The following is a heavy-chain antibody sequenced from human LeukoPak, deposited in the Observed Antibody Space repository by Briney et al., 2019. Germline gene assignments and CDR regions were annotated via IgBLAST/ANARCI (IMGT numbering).Heavy chain of an antibody. Sequence: SETLSLTCSVSGDSIRSYYWSWIRQPPGKGLEWIGYIYFSGIINYNPSLKNRVTISVDTSKNQFSLKLSSVTAADTAVYYCARGPDSRKTGFWGQGTLVTVSS. CDR2: IYFSGII. V-gene: IGHV4-59*01. J-gene: IGHJ4*02. CDR1: GDSIRSYY. D-gene: IGHD1-1*01. CDR3: ARGPDSRKTGF.